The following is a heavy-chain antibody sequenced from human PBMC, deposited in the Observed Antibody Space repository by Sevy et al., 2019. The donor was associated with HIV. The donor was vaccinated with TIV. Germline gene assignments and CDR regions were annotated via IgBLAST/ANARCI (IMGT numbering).Heavy chain of an antibody. CDR3: ARAYCSGGSCYSLAY. J-gene: IGHJ4*02. Sequence: APVKVSCKASGYTFTSYRIYWVRQAPGQGLEWMEWVSAHNGDTNYVQKVQGRVAMTTDTSTSTAYIELRSLTSDDTAVSCCARAYCSGGSCYSLAYWGQGSLVTVSS. D-gene: IGHD2-15*01. CDR1: GYTFTSYR. V-gene: IGHV1-18*01. CDR2: VSAHNGDT.